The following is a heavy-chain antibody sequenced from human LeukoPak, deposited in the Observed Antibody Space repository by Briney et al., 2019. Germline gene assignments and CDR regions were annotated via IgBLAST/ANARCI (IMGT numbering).Heavy chain of an antibody. CDR1: GGSFSGYY. V-gene: IGHV4-34*12. J-gene: IGHJ4*02. D-gene: IGHD6-6*01. CDR2: IIHSGNT. Sequence: ETLSLTCAVYGGSFSGYYWSWIRQPPGKGLEWIGEIIHSGNTNYNPSLKSRVTISVDTSKNQFSLKLSSVTAADTAVYYCARQELYSSYLRRPGAFDYWGQGTLVTVSS. CDR3: ARQELYSSYLRRPGAFDY.